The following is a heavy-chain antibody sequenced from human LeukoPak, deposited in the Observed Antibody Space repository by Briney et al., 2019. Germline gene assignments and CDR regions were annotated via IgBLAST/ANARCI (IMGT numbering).Heavy chain of an antibody. V-gene: IGHV3-30*18. Sequence: PGGSLRLSCAASGFTFSSYGMHWVRQAPGKGLEWVAVISYDGSNKYYADSVKGRFTISRDNSKNTLYLQMNSLRAEDTAVYYCAKDLYSSSFDYWGQGTPVTVSS. CDR2: ISYDGSNK. D-gene: IGHD6-13*01. CDR1: GFTFSSYG. J-gene: IGHJ4*02. CDR3: AKDLYSSSFDY.